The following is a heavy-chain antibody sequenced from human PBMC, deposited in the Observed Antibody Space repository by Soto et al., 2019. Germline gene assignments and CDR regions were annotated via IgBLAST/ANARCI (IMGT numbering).Heavy chain of an antibody. J-gene: IGHJ4*02. Sequence: GGSLRLSCAVSRFTFYDYAMHWVRQAPGKGLEWISGISWNSGNIVYADSVKGRFTISRDNAKNSLYLQMHSLRAEDTALYYCAKDRNYDFRSGYYHYWGQGTLV. CDR2: ISWNSGNI. CDR1: RFTFYDYA. CDR3: AKDRNYDFRSGYYHY. V-gene: IGHV3-9*01. D-gene: IGHD3-3*01.